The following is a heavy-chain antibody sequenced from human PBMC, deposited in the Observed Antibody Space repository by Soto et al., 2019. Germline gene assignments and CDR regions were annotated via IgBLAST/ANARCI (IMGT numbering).Heavy chain of an antibody. J-gene: IGHJ4*02. Sequence: PGESLKISCKGSGYSFTTYWIGWVRQIPGKGLEWMGIIYPGDSDTRYSPSFQGQVTISADKSITTAYLQWSSLKASDTALYYCVRATVSYYFDSWGQGTLVTVSS. CDR3: VRATVSYYFDS. CDR2: IYPGDSDT. D-gene: IGHD4-4*01. CDR1: GYSFTTYW. V-gene: IGHV5-51*01.